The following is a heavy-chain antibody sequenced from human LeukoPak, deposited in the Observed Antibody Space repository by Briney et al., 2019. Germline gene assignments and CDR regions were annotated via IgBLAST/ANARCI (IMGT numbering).Heavy chain of an antibody. CDR3: SRDEWELQYFDY. J-gene: IGHJ4*02. CDR2: IWYDGSNE. D-gene: IGHD1-26*01. V-gene: IGHV3-33*01. Sequence: GGSLRLSCATSGFTFRNYGTHWVRQAPGKGLEWVAVIWYDGSNEYYADSVKGRFTIPRDNSKNTVYLQMNSLRAEDTAMYYCSRDEWELQYFDYWGQGTLVTVSS. CDR1: GFTFRNYG.